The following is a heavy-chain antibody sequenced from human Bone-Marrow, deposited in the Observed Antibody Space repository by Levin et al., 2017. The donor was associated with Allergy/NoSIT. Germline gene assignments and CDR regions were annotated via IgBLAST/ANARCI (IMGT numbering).Heavy chain of an antibody. CDR2: IHHSGST. Sequence: SSETLSLTCVVSGGSISSGHYYWSWIRQHPGKGLEWIGYIHHSGSTYYNPSLKSRLTISLDTSKNQFSLKLTSVTAADTAVYYCARTDYGDYWRGFDYWGQGTLVTVSS. J-gene: IGHJ4*02. CDR3: ARTDYGDYWRGFDY. V-gene: IGHV4-31*11. D-gene: IGHD4-17*01. CDR1: GGSISSGHYY.